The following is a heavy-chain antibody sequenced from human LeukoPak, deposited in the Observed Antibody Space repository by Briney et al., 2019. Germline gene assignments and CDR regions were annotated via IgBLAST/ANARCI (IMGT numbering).Heavy chain of an antibody. CDR2: IYYSGST. J-gene: IGHJ4*02. V-gene: IGHV4-59*08. D-gene: IGHD3-10*01. CDR3: ARHGNYGPAYFDF. Sequence: SETLSLTCTVSGGSISSYYWSWIRQPPGKGLEWIGYIYYSGSTTYNPSLKSRVTISVDTSKNQFSLKLSSVTAADTAVYYCARHGNYGPAYFDFWGQGTLVTVSS. CDR1: GGSISSYY.